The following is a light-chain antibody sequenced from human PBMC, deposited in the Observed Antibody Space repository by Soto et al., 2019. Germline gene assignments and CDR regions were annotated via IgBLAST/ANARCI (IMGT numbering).Light chain of an antibody. CDR1: QSISSW. J-gene: IGKJ2*01. V-gene: IGKV1-5*03. Sequence: DIQMTQSPSTLSASVGDRVTITCRASQSISSWLAWYQQKPGEAPKILIYKASSLETGVPSRFSGSGSGTEFTLTISSLQPDDFATYYCQQYDYYPYTFVQVTKLEIK. CDR3: QQYDYYPYT. CDR2: KAS.